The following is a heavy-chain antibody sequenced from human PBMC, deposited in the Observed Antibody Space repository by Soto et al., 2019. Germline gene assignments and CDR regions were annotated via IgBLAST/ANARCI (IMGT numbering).Heavy chain of an antibody. CDR2: IDYSGTT. V-gene: IGHV4-31*03. Sequence: QVQLQESGPGLVQPSQTLSLTCTVSGGSIRTAIYYWNWIRQLPGKGLEWIGYIDYSGTTYYNPSLKDRITISADTSKNQFSLRLSSVSAADTALYFCASDFYAGSAYQLGIDYWGQGTLVTVSS. CDR3: ASDFYAGSAYQLGIDY. J-gene: IGHJ4*02. CDR1: GGSIRTAIYY. D-gene: IGHD3-22*01.